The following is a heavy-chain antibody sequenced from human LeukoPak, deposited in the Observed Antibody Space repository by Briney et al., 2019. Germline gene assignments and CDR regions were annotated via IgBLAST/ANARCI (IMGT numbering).Heavy chain of an antibody. CDR1: GFTFSSYE. J-gene: IGHJ4*02. CDR2: ISSGDSTI. Sequence: GGSLRLSCAASGFTFSSYEMNWVRQAPGKGLEWVSYISSGDSTIYYADSVKGRFTISRDNAKNSLYLQMNSLRAEDTAVYYCARVGGDSIDYWGQGTLVTVSS. D-gene: IGHD4-17*01. V-gene: IGHV3-48*03. CDR3: ARVGGDSIDY.